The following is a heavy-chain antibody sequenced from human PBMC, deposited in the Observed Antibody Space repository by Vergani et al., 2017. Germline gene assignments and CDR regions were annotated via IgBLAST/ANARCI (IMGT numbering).Heavy chain of an antibody. CDR1: GGSVSSGGYY. J-gene: IGHJ4*02. CDR3: ARGYGDYEGLGY. D-gene: IGHD4-17*01. V-gene: IGHV4-61*08. Sequence: QVRLQESGPGLVKPSQTLSLTCTVSGGSVSSGGYYWSWIRQPPGKGLEWIGYIYYSGSTNYNPSLKSRVTISVDTSKNQFSLKLSSVTAADTAVYYCARGYGDYEGLGYWGQGTLVTVSS. CDR2: IYYSGST.